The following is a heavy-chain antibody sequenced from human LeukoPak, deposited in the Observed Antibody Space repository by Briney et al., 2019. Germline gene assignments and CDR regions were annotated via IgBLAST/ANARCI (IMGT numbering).Heavy chain of an antibody. V-gene: IGHV4-59*01. Sequence: SETLSLTCTVSGGSISSYYWSWIRQPPGKGLEWIGYIYYSGSTNYNPSLKSRVTISVDTSKNQFSLKLSSVTAADTAVYYCASSLISRLDYWGQGTLVTVSS. CDR1: GGSISSYY. CDR2: IYYSGST. J-gene: IGHJ4*02. D-gene: IGHD3-16*02. CDR3: ASSLISRLDY.